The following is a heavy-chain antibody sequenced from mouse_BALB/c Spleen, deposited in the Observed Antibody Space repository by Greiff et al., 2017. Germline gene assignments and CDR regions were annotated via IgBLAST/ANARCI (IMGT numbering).Heavy chain of an antibody. D-gene: IGHD2-10*02. J-gene: IGHJ3*01. V-gene: IGHV14-3*02. Sequence: VQLQQSGAELVKPGASVKLSCTASGFNIKDTYMHWVKLRPEQGLEWIGRIDPANGNTKYDPKFQGKATITADTSSNTAYLQLSSLTSEDTAVYYCARRYGNYPAWFAYWGQGTLVTVSA. CDR3: ARRYGNYPAWFAY. CDR2: IDPANGNT. CDR1: GFNIKDTY.